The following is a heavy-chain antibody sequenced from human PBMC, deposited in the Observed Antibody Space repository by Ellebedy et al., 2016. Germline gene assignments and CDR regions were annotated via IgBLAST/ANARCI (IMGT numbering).Heavy chain of an antibody. D-gene: IGHD2-2*01. CDR2: VNTFSGNT. CDR3: ARAEGYCSSISCYFGYWYFDY. Sequence: ASVKVSCXASGYTFTTFSITWVRQVPGQGLEWMGFVNTFSGNTKFAQKFQGRVSMTTDSSTHTAYMDPRSLRSDDTAVYYCARAEGYCSSISCYFGYWYFDYWGQGALVTVSS. J-gene: IGHJ4*02. CDR1: GYTFTTFS. V-gene: IGHV1-18*04.